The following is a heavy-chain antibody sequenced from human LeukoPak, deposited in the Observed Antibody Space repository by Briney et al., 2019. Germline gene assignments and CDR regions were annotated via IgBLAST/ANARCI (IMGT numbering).Heavy chain of an antibody. CDR1: GGSTDNYY. CDR2: MYNSGST. D-gene: IGHD4-17*01. Sequence: SETLSLTCTVSGGSTDNYYWSWIRQPPGKGLEWIAYMYNSGSTNYNPSLKSRVTISIDTSKNQFSLKLSSLTAADTAIYFCARGIESYGDYGYWGQGILVTVSS. V-gene: IGHV4-59*01. J-gene: IGHJ4*02. CDR3: ARGIESYGDYGY.